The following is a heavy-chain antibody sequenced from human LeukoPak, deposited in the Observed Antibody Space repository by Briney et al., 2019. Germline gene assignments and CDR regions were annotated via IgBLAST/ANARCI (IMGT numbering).Heavy chain of an antibody. Sequence: GASVKVSCKASGYTFTGYYMHWVRQAPGQGLEWMGWINPNSGGTNYAQKLQGRVTMTTDTSTSTAYMELRSLRSDDTAVYYCARDQLWSSSGGYEVDYWGQGTLVTVSS. V-gene: IGHV1-2*02. J-gene: IGHJ4*02. CDR2: INPNSGGT. CDR1: GYTFTGYY. D-gene: IGHD5-12*01. CDR3: ARDQLWSSSGGYEVDY.